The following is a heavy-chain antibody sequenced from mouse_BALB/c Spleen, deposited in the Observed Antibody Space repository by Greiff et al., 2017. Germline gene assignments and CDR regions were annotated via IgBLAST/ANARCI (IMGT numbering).Heavy chain of an antibody. Sequence: EVQVVESGGGLVKPGGSLKLSCAASGFTFSSYAMSWVRQSPEKRLEWVAEISSGGSYTYYPDTVTGRFTISRDNAKNTLYLEMSSLRSEDTAMYYCARDRTVFAYWGQGTLVTVSA. V-gene: IGHV5-9-4*01. CDR3: ARDRTVFAY. J-gene: IGHJ3*01. D-gene: IGHD1-1*01. CDR2: ISSGGSYT. CDR1: GFTFSSYA.